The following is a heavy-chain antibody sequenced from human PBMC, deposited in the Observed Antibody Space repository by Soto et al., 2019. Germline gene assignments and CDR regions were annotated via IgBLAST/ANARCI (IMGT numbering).Heavy chain of an antibody. V-gene: IGHV3-30*03. CDR3: ARRYCSGASCYFDD. Sequence: GGSLRLSCAASGFTFSSYGMHWVRQAPGKGLEWVAVISYDGSNKYYADSVKGRFTISRDNSKNSLFLQMNSLRAEDTALYYCARRYCSGASCYFDDWGQETLVTVSS. J-gene: IGHJ4*02. D-gene: IGHD2-15*01. CDR1: GFTFSSYG. CDR2: ISYDGSNK.